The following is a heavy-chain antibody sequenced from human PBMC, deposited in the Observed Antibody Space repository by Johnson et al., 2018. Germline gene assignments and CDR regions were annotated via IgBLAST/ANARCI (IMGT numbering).Heavy chain of an antibody. CDR3: ARDNDSSGYYHYGMDV. Sequence: VQLVESGAEVKKPGSSVEVSCKASGGTFSSYAISWVRQAPGQGLEWMGGIIPILGTANYAQKFQGRVTITADESTSTAYMELSSLRSEDTAVYYCARDNDSSGYYHYGMDVWGQGTTVTVSS. J-gene: IGHJ6*02. D-gene: IGHD3-22*01. CDR2: IIPILGTA. CDR1: GGTFSSYA. V-gene: IGHV1-69*01.